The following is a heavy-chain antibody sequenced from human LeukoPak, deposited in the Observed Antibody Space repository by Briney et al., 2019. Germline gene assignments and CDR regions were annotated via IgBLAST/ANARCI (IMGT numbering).Heavy chain of an antibody. CDR1: GGSFSGYY. V-gene: IGHV4-34*01. D-gene: IGHD3-16*01. J-gene: IGHJ4*02. CDR2: INHSGST. CDR3: ASSPGGSRRAGYPY. Sequence: SETLSLTCAVYGGSFSGYYWSWIRQPPGKGLEWIGEINHSGSTNYNPSLKSRVTISVDTSKNQFSLKLSSVTAADTAVYYCASSPGGSRRAGYPYWGQGTLVTVSS.